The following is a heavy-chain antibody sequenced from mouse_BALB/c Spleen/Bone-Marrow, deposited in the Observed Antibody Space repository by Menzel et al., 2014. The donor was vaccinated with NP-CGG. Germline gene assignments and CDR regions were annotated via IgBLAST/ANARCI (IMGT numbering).Heavy chain of an antibody. CDR1: GYTFSDYN. V-gene: IGHV1S29*02. CDR2: IYPYNGGT. Sequence: EVQRVESGPELVKPGASAKISCKASGYTFSDYNMHWVKQSHGKSLEWIGNIYPYNGGTGYNQKFKRKATLTVDNSSSTAYVELRSLTSEDSAVYHCARGWLLSWFAYWGQGTLVTVSA. CDR3: ARGWLLSWFAY. D-gene: IGHD2-3*01. J-gene: IGHJ3*01.